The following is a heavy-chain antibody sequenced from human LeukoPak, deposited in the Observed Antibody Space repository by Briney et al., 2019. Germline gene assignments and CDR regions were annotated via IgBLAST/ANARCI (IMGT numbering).Heavy chain of an antibody. CDR1: RYTFTDYY. D-gene: IGHD3-3*01. CDR3: ARGYDFWSGRTKYIWFDP. CDR2: IHPKTGDP. J-gene: IGHJ5*02. Sequence: GASVTVSFKACRYTFTDYYMHWVRQAPGQGREWMGCIHPKTGDPNYAHKFQGRVTMTRDTSISTAYMEMSRMRSDDTAVYYCARGYDFWSGRTKYIWFDPWGQGTLVTVSS. V-gene: IGHV1-2*02.